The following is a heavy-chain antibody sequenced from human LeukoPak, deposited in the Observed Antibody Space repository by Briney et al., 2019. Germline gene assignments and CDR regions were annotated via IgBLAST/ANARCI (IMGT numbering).Heavy chain of an antibody. J-gene: IGHJ4*02. CDR3: AREGPMVRGVTPFDY. V-gene: IGHV3-11*01. CDR2: ISSSGSTI. CDR1: GGSFSGYY. Sequence: PSETLSLTCAVYGGSFSGYYWSWIRQAPGKGLEWVSYISSSGSTIYYADSVKGRFTISRDNAKNSLYLQMNSLRAEDTAVYYCAREGPMVRGVTPFDYWGQGTLVTVSS. D-gene: IGHD3-10*01.